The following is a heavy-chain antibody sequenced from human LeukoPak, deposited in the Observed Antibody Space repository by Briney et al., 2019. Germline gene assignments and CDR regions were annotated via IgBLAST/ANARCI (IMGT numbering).Heavy chain of an antibody. D-gene: IGHD1-1*01. Sequence: GGSLRLSCAASGFTFSSYSMNWVRQAPGKGLEWVSSISSSSSYIYYADSVKGRFTISRDNAKNSLYLQMNSLRAEDTAVYYCAIGERRTPFDYWGQGTLVTVPS. CDR2: ISSSSSYI. V-gene: IGHV3-21*01. J-gene: IGHJ4*02. CDR1: GFTFSSYS. CDR3: AIGERRTPFDY.